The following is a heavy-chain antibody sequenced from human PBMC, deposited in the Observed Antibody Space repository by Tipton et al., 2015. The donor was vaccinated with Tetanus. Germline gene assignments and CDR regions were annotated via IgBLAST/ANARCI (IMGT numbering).Heavy chain of an antibody. Sequence: SLRLSCAASGFTFSGYAMAWVRQAPGKGLECVSSISGRGGTTSYADFVKGRFTISRDNSKNTLYLQMNSLRAEDTAVYYCAKPMGGWELLPSDYWGQGTLVKVSS. D-gene: IGHD1-26*01. CDR1: GFTFSGYA. CDR2: ISGRGGTT. J-gene: IGHJ4*02. CDR3: AKPMGGWELLPSDY. V-gene: IGHV3-23*01.